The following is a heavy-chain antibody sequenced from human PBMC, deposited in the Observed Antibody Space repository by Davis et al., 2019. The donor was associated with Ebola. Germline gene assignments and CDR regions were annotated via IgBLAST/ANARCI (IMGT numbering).Heavy chain of an antibody. CDR2: LGLSADT. J-gene: IGHJ4*02. D-gene: IGHD5-24*01. Sequence: GGSLRLSCAASGFVFSSYVMSWVRRAPGKGLEWVSTLGLSADTYYADSVKGRFTISRDNSKNTLYLQMSSLRPEDTAVYYCVKVLPRDGTDYWGQGTLVTVSS. CDR3: VKVLPRDGTDY. CDR1: GFVFSSYV. V-gene: IGHV3-23*01.